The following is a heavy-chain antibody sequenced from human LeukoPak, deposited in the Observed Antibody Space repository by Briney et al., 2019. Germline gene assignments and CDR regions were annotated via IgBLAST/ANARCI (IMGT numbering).Heavy chain of an antibody. D-gene: IGHD3-22*01. CDR1: LDSTTSNF. J-gene: IGHJ4*02. Sequence: SETLSLTCTVSLDSTTSNFWSWVRQPPGKGLEWIGEIHRSGSPNYNPSLQSRVTISIDRSRNQIALELSSVTAADTAVYYCAREEDSSGYFVYWGEGDLVTVSS. CDR2: IHRSGSP. CDR3: AREEDSSGYFVY. V-gene: IGHV4-4*02.